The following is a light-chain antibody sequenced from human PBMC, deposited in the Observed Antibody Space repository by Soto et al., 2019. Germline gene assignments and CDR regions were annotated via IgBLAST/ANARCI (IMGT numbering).Light chain of an antibody. CDR2: DVS. J-gene: IGLJ1*01. Sequence: QSALTQPASVSGSPGQSIAISCTGTSSDVGAFNYVSWYQQHPGKAPKFMIFDVSSRPSGVSDRFSGSKSGNTASLTISGLQTEDEADYYCASYTPSSTYVFGTGTKLTVL. CDR1: SSDVGAFNY. V-gene: IGLV2-14*03. CDR3: ASYTPSSTYV.